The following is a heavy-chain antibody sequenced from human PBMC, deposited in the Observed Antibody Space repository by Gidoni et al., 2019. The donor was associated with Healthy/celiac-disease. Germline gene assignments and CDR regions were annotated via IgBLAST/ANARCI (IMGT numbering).Heavy chain of an antibody. J-gene: IGHJ6*02. D-gene: IGHD6-13*01. Sequence: EVQLVESGGGLVKTGGALRLAGAASGFTCSRYSMHWVRPAPGKGLEWVSSMSSSSSYIYYADSVKGRFTISRDNAKNSLYLQMNSLRAEDTAVYYCARVSQQQLVGYYYYYGMDVWGQGTTVTVSS. CDR2: MSSSSSYI. V-gene: IGHV3-21*01. CDR3: ARVSQQQLVGYYYYYGMDV. CDR1: GFTCSRYS.